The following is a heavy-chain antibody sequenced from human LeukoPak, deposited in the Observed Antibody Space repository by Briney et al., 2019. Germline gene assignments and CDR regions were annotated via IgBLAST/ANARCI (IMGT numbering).Heavy chain of an antibody. CDR2: ISSSSSYI. J-gene: IGHJ4*02. Sequence: GGSLRLSCAASGFTFSSYSMNWVRQPPGKGLEWVSSISSSSSYIYYADSVKGRFTFSRDNAKNSLYLQMNSLGAEDTAVYYCARDRSVAGGDFDYWGQGTLVTVSS. V-gene: IGHV3-21*01. CDR1: GFTFSSYS. CDR3: ARDRSVAGGDFDY. D-gene: IGHD6-19*01.